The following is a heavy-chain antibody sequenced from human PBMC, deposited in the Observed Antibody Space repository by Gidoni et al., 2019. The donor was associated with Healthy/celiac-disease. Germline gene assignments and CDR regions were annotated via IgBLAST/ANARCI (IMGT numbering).Heavy chain of an antibody. V-gene: IGHV4-34*01. CDR3: ARGLRGRLPYDY. Sequence: QVQLQQWGAGLLKPSETLSLTCAVYGGSFSGSYWSWIRQPPGKGLEWFGEINHSGSTNYNPSLKSRVTISVDTSKNQFSLKLSSVTAADTAVYYCARGLRGRLPYDYWGQGTLVTVSS. D-gene: IGHD5-12*01. J-gene: IGHJ4*02. CDR1: GGSFSGSY. CDR2: INHSGST.